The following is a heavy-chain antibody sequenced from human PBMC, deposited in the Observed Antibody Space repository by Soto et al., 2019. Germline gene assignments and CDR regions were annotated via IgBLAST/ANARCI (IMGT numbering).Heavy chain of an antibody. CDR2: IYYGGSP. Sequence: QLQLQESGPGLVKPSETLSLTCTVSGGSISSSTYYWGWIRQPPGQGLEWIGNIYYGGSPYYNPSLKSRVTVSVDTSKNQFSLKLRSVTAADPAVYYGARQSGSGYYTVAYWGQGTLVTVSS. CDR1: GGSISSSTYY. V-gene: IGHV4-39*01. D-gene: IGHD3-22*01. CDR3: ARQSGSGYYTVAY. J-gene: IGHJ4*02.